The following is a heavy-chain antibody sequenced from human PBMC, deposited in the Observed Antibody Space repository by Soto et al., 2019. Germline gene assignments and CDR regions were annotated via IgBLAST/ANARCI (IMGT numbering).Heavy chain of an antibody. J-gene: IGHJ4*02. D-gene: IGHD1-26*01. Sequence: PSDTLSLTCTVSGASITFGGYSWSWIRQTPGKGLEWIGYINHLETTFYNPSFESRLTLSIDRAKNQFSLTLHSMSAADRAVYFCARGGGSDSCDYWAQGSLVTVS. CDR2: INHLETT. V-gene: IGHV4-30-2*01. CDR1: GASITFGGYS. CDR3: ARGGGSDSCDY.